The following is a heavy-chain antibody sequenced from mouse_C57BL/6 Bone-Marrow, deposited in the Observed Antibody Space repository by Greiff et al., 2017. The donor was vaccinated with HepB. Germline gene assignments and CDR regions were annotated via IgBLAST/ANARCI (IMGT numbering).Heavy chain of an antibody. V-gene: IGHV2-9-1*01. CDR2: IWTGGGT. J-gene: IGHJ1*03. Sequence: VQVVESGPGLVAPSQSLSNTCTVSGFSLTSYAISWVRQPPGKGLEWLGVIWTGGGTNYNSALKSRLSISKDNSKSQVFLKMNSLQTDDTARYYCASHYYGSSYWYFDVWGTGTTVTVSS. D-gene: IGHD1-1*01. CDR1: GFSLTSYA. CDR3: ASHYYGSSYWYFDV.